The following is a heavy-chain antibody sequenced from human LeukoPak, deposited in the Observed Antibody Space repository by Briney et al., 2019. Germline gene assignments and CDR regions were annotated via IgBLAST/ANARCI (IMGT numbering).Heavy chain of an antibody. J-gene: IGHJ4*02. CDR1: GGSISSYY. D-gene: IGHD3-16*02. V-gene: IGHV4-34*01. Sequence: PSETLSLTCTVSGGSISSYYWSWIRQPPGKGLEWIGEINHSGSTNYNPSLKSRVTISVDTSKNQFSLKLSSVTAADTAVYYCARRGWGSYRSSYYFDYWGQGTLVTVSS. CDR3: ARRGWGSYRSSYYFDY. CDR2: INHSGST.